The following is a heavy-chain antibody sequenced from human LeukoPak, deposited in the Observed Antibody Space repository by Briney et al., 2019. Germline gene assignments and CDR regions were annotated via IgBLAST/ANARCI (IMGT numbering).Heavy chain of an antibody. CDR3: ARAPFQIVGANKGDY. V-gene: IGHV3-21*01. D-gene: IGHD1-26*01. CDR1: GFTFSSYS. J-gene: IGHJ4*02. CDR2: ISSSSSYI. Sequence: GGSLRLSCAASGFTFSSYSMNWVRQAPGKGLEWVSSISSSSSYIYYADSVKGRFTISRDNAKNSVYLQMNSLRAEDTAVYYCARAPFQIVGANKGDYWGQGTLVTVSS.